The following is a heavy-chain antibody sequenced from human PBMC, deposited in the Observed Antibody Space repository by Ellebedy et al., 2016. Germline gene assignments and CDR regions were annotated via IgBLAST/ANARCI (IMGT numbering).Heavy chain of an antibody. Sequence: GGSLRLSXGGYGLNFNTTNMNWVRQAPGKGLEWISYISSSGGAVNYADSVKGRFTISRDNAYNSLYLQMNSLRAEDTAVYYCAKPRSGYDAFDSWGQGTLVTVSS. J-gene: IGHJ4*02. CDR2: ISSSGGAV. CDR1: GLNFNTTN. D-gene: IGHD5-12*01. CDR3: AKPRSGYDAFDS. V-gene: IGHV3-48*03.